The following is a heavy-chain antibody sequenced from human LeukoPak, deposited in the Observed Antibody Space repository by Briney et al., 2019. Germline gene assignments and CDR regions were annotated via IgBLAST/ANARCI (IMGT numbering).Heavy chain of an antibody. V-gene: IGHV1-69*04. J-gene: IGHJ4*02. CDR2: IIPILGIA. D-gene: IGHD1-26*01. CDR3: ARDPGKGAHNDY. Sequence: ASVKVSCTASGGTFSSYAISWVRQAPGQGLEWMGRIIPILGIANYAQKFQGRVTITADKSTSTAYMELSSLRSEDTAVYYCARDPGKGAHNDYWGQGTLVTVSS. CDR1: GGTFSSYA.